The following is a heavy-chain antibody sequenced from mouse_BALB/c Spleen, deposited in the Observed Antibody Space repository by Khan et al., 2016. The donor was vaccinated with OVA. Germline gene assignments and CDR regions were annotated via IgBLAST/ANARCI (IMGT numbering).Heavy chain of an antibody. CDR2: ISSGGST. J-gene: IGHJ3*01. CDR3: ARDYWLAY. V-gene: IGHV5-6-5*01. Sequence: EVELVESGGGLVQPGGSLKLSCAASGFTYSNYAMSWVRQTPEKRLEWVASISSGGSTYYPDSVKGRFTISRDNSRNILTLQMSSLRSEDTAMYYCARDYWLAYWGQGTLVTVSA. CDR1: GFTYSNYA.